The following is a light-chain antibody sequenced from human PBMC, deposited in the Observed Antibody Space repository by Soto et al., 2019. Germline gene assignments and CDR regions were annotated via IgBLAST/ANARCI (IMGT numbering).Light chain of an antibody. CDR3: QSYDSSLSGWV. J-gene: IGLJ3*02. V-gene: IGLV1-40*01. CDR1: SSNIGAGYV. CDR2: GNS. Sequence: QSVLTQPPSVSGAPGQRVTISCTGSSSNIGAGYVVHWYQQHPGTAPKLLIYGNSNRPSGVPDRFSGSKSGTSASLAITGLQAEDEADYYCQSYDSSLSGWVFGGGTKVTVL.